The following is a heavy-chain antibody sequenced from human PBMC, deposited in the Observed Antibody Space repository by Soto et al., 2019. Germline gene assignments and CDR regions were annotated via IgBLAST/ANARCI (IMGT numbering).Heavy chain of an antibody. CDR3: ARGSGYLGF. CDR1: GGSFSGYY. Sequence: KPSETLSLTCAVYGGSFSGYYWSWIRQPPGKGLEWIGEINHIGGTNYNPSLKSRVTLSIDTSKNQFFLKVSSVIAADTAVYYCARGSGYLGFWGQGTQVTVSS. V-gene: IGHV4-34*01. J-gene: IGHJ4*02. CDR2: INHIGGT. D-gene: IGHD6-25*01.